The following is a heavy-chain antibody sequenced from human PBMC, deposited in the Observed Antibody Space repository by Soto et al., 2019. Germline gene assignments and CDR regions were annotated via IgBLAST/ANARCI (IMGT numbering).Heavy chain of an antibody. CDR1: GFSLNTYEVS. CDR3: AHRGELSWFHP. D-gene: IGHD2-15*01. Sequence: QITLKESGPTLVKPTQTLTLTCTISGFSLNTYEVSVGWIRQPPGKALEWLALIYWDDDKRYNPSLRSRLTITKDTSKNQVVLTMANMDPVDTATYYCAHRGELSWFHPWGQGTLVTVSS. V-gene: IGHV2-5*02. J-gene: IGHJ5*02. CDR2: IYWDDDK.